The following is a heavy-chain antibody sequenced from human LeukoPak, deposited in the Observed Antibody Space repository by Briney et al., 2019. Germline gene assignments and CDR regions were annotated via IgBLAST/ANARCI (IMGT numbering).Heavy chain of an antibody. CDR3: ARDKSTSCYYFDY. CDR1: GFTFSRHG. D-gene: IGHD2-2*01. CDR2: IWYDGSYE. J-gene: IGHJ4*02. Sequence: GGSLRLSCAASGFTFSRHGMHWVRQAPGKGLEWVAVIWYDGSYEYYADSVKGRFTISRDNSNSTLYLQMNSLRAEDTAVYYCARDKSTSCYYFDYWGQGALVTVSS. V-gene: IGHV3-33*01.